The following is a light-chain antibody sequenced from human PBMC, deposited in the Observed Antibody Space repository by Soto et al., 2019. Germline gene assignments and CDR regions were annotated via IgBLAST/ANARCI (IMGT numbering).Light chain of an antibody. CDR1: STNNGSNT. J-gene: IGLJ3*02. V-gene: IGLV1-44*01. Sequence: QSVLTQPPSASGTPGQRVTISCSGSSTNNGSNTVNWYQQFPGTAPKLLIYSNNQRSSGVPDRFSGSKSGTSASLAISALQSEDEADYYCAAWDDNLNGWVFGGGTKVTVL. CDR3: AAWDDNLNGWV. CDR2: SNN.